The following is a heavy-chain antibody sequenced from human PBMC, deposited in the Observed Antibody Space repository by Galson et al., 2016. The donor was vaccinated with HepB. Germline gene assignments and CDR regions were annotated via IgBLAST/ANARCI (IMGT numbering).Heavy chain of an antibody. Sequence: SLRLSCAASGFNFRAAWMTWIRQPPGKGLEWVGRIHSKSDGGTTEYAPPVKGRFSLSRDDSGKTLYLQMNSLKRDDTGVYYCATDLEQSGSYIYWGQGTLVTVFS. D-gene: IGHD1-26*01. J-gene: IGHJ4*02. CDR3: ATDLEQSGSYIY. CDR1: GFNFRAAW. CDR2: IHSKSDGGTT. V-gene: IGHV3-15*01.